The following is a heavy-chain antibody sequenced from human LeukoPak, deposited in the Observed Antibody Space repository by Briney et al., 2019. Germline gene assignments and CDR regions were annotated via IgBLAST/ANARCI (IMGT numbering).Heavy chain of an antibody. CDR3: ARDSPSRFLDF. CDR1: RFTFSSYN. D-gene: IGHD3-3*01. J-gene: IGHJ4*02. Sequence: PGGSLRLSCAASRFTFSSYNMKWVRQAPGKGLEWVSYISRSGTTIYYADSVKGRFTISRDNTKNSLFLQLNSLRAEDTAVYYCARDSPSRFLDFWGQGTLVTVSS. V-gene: IGHV3-48*03. CDR2: ISRSGTTI.